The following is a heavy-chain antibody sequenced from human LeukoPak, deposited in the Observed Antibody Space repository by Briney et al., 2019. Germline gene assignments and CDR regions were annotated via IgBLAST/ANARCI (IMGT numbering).Heavy chain of an antibody. J-gene: IGHJ3*01. D-gene: IGHD3-22*01. CDR1: GFSISNYW. CDR2: VMKDGNDK. Sequence: GGSLRLSCVASGFSISNYWMGWARQAPGKGLEWVANVMKDGNDKYYVTSVRGRFSVSRDNGKNSLSLQMNSLRAEDTAVYYCARDYYDSSDDAFEFWGQGTMVTVSS. V-gene: IGHV3-7*01. CDR3: ARDYYDSSDDAFEF.